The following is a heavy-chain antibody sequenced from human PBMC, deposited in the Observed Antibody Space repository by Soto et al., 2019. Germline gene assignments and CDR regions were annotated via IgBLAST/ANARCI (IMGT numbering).Heavy chain of an antibody. Sequence: GGSLRLSCAASGFTFSSYSMNWVRQAPGKGLEWVSSISSSSSYIYYADSVKGRFTISRDNAKNSLYLQMNSLRAEDTAVYYCARVRGNYYGSGSYYKPGYYYGMDVWGQGTTVTVSS. D-gene: IGHD3-10*01. V-gene: IGHV3-21*01. CDR1: GFTFSSYS. CDR2: ISSSSSYI. J-gene: IGHJ6*02. CDR3: ARVRGNYYGSGSYYKPGYYYGMDV.